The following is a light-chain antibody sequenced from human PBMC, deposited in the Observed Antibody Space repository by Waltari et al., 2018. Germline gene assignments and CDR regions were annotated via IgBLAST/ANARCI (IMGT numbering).Light chain of an antibody. CDR1: NIGSES. CDR3: QVWDPSTDHVL. J-gene: IGLJ2*01. V-gene: IGLV3-21*02. CDR2: DGS. Sequence: SYVLTQPPSVSVAPGQTASIPCGGENIGSESVQWYQQKPGQAPVRGLFDGSDRPLGIPDRISGSKSGNTATLTISGIEAGDEAAYYCQVWDPSTDHVLFGGGTKLTVL.